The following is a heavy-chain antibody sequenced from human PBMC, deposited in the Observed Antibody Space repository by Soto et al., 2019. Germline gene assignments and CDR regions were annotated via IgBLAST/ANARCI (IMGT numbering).Heavy chain of an antibody. V-gene: IGHV4-59*08. Sequence: QVQLQESGPGLEKPSETISLTCTVSGDSISSYYWSWIRQPAGKGVEWIGYICYIGGTNYNPSLKSRITISVDTSKNQFSLKLSSVTAADTAVYYCARRRSYGDSDYWGQGTLVTVSS. CDR3: ARRRSYGDSDY. CDR2: ICYIGGT. J-gene: IGHJ4*02. D-gene: IGHD4-17*01. CDR1: GDSISSYY.